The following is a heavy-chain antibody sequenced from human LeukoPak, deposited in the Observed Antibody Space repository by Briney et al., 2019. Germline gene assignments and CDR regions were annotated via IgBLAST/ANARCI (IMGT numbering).Heavy chain of an antibody. D-gene: IGHD2-2*01. CDR3: AGSPRGTPPQLLPDHLFDP. Sequence: SETLSLTCAVYGGSFSGYYWSWIRQPPGKGLEWIGEINHSGSTNYNPSLKSRVTISVDTSKNQFSLKLSSVTAADTAVYYCAGSPRGTPPQLLPDHLFDPLGQGTLVTRSS. V-gene: IGHV4-34*01. CDR1: GGSFSGYY. CDR2: INHSGST. J-gene: IGHJ5*02.